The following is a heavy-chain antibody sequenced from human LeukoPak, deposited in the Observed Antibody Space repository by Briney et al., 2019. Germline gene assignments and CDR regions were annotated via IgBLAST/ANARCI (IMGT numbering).Heavy chain of an antibody. D-gene: IGHD4-11*01. Sequence: SETLSLTCSVSGGSVSSSGYYWSWIRQPPGKGLEWIGYIYYSGSTNYNPSLKSRVTISVDASKNQFSLKLSSVTAADTAVYYCARDNSNYGYFDYWGQGTLVTVSS. V-gene: IGHV4-61*08. CDR1: GGSVSSSGYY. CDR2: IYYSGST. CDR3: ARDNSNYGYFDY. J-gene: IGHJ4*02.